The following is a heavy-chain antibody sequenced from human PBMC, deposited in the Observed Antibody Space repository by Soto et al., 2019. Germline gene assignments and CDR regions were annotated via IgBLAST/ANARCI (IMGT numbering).Heavy chain of an antibody. J-gene: IGHJ6*02. CDR3: ARVRIAARLDYYYYGMDV. CDR2: INPSGGST. Sequence: ASVKVSFTASGSTFTSSYMHMARQAPGQRFEWIGIINPSGGSTSYAQKFQGRVTMTRDTSTSTVYMELSSLRSEDTAVYYCARVRIAARLDYYYYGMDVWGQGTTVTVSS. CDR1: GSTFTSSY. V-gene: IGHV1-46*01. D-gene: IGHD6-6*01.